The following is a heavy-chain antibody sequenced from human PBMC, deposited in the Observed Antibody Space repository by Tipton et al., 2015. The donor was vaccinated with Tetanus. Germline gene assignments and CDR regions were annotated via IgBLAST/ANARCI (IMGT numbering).Heavy chain of an antibody. V-gene: IGHV4-61*05. J-gene: IGHJ3*02. CDR3: ARRGDYVFYYESSGYLWGAAFDI. D-gene: IGHD3-22*01. CDR2: VSYSGRT. Sequence: TLSLTCNVSGASMSSSSYYWDWIRQPPGKGLEWLAYVSYSGRTNSNYSLKSRITISQDTSKNQFSLRLTSVTAADTAVYYCARRGDYVFYYESSGYLWGAAFDIWGQGTMVSVSA. CDR1: GASMSSSSYY.